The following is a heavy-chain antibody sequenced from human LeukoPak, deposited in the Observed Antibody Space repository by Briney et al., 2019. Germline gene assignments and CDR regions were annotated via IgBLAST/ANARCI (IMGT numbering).Heavy chain of an antibody. Sequence: SETLSPTCTVSGGSISSYYWSWIRQPPGKGLEWIGYIYYSGSTNYNPSLKSRVTISVDTSKNQFSLKLSSVTAADTAVYYCARVEQWLHYYYMDVWGKGTTVTVSS. CDR3: ARVEQWLHYYYMDV. CDR2: IYYSGST. V-gene: IGHV4-59*01. D-gene: IGHD6-19*01. CDR1: GGSISSYY. J-gene: IGHJ6*03.